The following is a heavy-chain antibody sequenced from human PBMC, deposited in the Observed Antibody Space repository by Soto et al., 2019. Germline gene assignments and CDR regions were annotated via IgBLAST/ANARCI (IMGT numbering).Heavy chain of an antibody. CDR3: VRGDVFDI. D-gene: IGHD3-16*01. CDR2: IYSSGNA. CDR1: DGSISGYF. V-gene: IGHV4-4*07. Sequence: QVQLQESGPGLVKPSETLSLICTVSDGSISGYFWSWVRQSAGKGLEWIGRIYSSGNANYNPSLKRRGTMSVDTSQNYFSLKLTSVTAADTAMYYCVRGDVFDICGRGAMVTVSS. J-gene: IGHJ3*02.